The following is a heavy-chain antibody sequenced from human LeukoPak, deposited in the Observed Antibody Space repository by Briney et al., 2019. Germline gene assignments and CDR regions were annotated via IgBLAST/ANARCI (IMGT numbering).Heavy chain of an antibody. D-gene: IGHD4-4*01. CDR1: GFTFSSYA. J-gene: IGHJ4*02. V-gene: IGHV3-23*01. Sequence: GGSLRLSCAASGFTFSSYAMNWVRQAPGKGLEWVSSISGSAGKTCADSVKGRFTISRDNSKNTLYLQMNSLRVEDTALYYCATPPTVTTINFWGQGTLVTVSS. CDR2: ISGSAGKT. CDR3: ATPPTVTTINF.